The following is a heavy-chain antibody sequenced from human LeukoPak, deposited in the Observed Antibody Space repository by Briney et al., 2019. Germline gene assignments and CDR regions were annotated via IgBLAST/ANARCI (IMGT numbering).Heavy chain of an antibody. CDR1: GFTFSSYS. V-gene: IGHV3-7*01. J-gene: IGHJ4*02. CDR3: VRDSGSRSSGIFDY. CDR2: IKQDGSEQ. Sequence: GGSLRLSCAASGFTFSSYSMNWVRQAPGKGLEWVANIKQDGSEQYYAGSVKGRFTISRDNARNSVSLLINSLRVDDTAVYYCVRDSGSRSSGIFDYWGQGALVTVSS. D-gene: IGHD6-6*01.